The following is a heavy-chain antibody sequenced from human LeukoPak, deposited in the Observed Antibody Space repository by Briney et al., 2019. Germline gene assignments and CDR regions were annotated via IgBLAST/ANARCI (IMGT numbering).Heavy chain of an antibody. CDR1: GFTFDDYG. CDR2: INTDTRGT. D-gene: IGHD3-16*01. Sequence: PGGSLRLSCAASGFTFDDYGMSWVRQAPGKGLVWVSIINTDTRGTYYADSVKGRFTISRDNAKNTLYLQMNSLRAEDTAVYYCARAGAYHFDYWGQGTLVTVSS. V-gene: IGHV3-74*01. J-gene: IGHJ4*02. CDR3: ARAGAYHFDY.